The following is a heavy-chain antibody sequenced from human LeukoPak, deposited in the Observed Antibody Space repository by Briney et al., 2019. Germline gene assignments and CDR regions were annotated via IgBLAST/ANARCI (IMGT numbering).Heavy chain of an antibody. CDR2: IKGDGSER. J-gene: IGHJ4*02. V-gene: IGHV3-7*01. CDR3: ARDSPFGGN. Sequence: PGGSLRLSCAASGFTFSTYWVSWVRQAPGKGLEWVANIKGDGSERNYVDSVKGRFTISRDNAKNSLYLQINSLRGEDTAVYYCARDSPFGGNWGQGTLVTVSS. D-gene: IGHD4-23*01. CDR1: GFTFSTYW.